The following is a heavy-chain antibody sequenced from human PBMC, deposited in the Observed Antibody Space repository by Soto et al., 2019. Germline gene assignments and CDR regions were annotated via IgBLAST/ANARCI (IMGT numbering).Heavy chain of an antibody. Sequence: QVQLQESGPGLVKPSETLSLTCTVSGGSISSYYWSWIRQPPGKGLEWIGYIYYSGSTNYNPSLKSRVTISVDTSKNQFSLKLSSVTAADTAVYYCAFGGAAHSDAFEIWGQGTMVTVSS. CDR3: AFGGAAHSDAFEI. V-gene: IGHV4-59*08. J-gene: IGHJ3*02. D-gene: IGHD6-6*01. CDR1: GGSISSYY. CDR2: IYYSGST.